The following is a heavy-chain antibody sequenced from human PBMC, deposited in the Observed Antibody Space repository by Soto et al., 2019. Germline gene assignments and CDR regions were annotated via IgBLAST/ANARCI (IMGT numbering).Heavy chain of an antibody. D-gene: IGHD5-12*01. J-gene: IGHJ4*02. V-gene: IGHV2-70*01. Sequence: SGPTLVNPTQTLTLTCTFSGFSLSTSGMCVSWIRQPPGKALEWLALIEWDDDKYYSTCLKTRLTISKDTSKNQVVLTMTNMDPVDTATYYCARMSRGGRDGYNLGFDYWGQGTLVTVSS. CDR2: IEWDDDK. CDR3: ARMSRGGRDGYNLGFDY. CDR1: GFSLSTSGMC.